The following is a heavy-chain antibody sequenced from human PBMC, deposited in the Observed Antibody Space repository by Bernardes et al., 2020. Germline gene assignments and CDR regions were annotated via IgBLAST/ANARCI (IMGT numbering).Heavy chain of an antibody. CDR1: GFTFSSYS. D-gene: IGHD4-17*01. J-gene: IGHJ6*04. CDR2: ISSSSSYI. Sequence: GGSLRLSCAASGFTFSSYSMNWVRQAPGKGLEWVSSISSSSSYIYYADSVKGRFTISRDNAKNSLYLQMNSLRAEDTAVYYCARGRTVTTGLYYYYGMDVWGKGTTVTVSS. V-gene: IGHV3-21*01. CDR3: ARGRTVTTGLYYYYGMDV.